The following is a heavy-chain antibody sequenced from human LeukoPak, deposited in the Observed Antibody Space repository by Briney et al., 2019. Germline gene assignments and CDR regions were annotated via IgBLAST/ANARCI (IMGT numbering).Heavy chain of an antibody. Sequence: ASVKVSCKASGYTFTGYYMHWVRQAPGQGLEWMGRINPNSGGTNYAQKSQGRVTMTRDTSISTAYMELSRLRSDDTAVYYCAKGRTRTITIFGVVLDMDVWGQGTTVTVSS. CDR3: AKGRTRTITIFGVVLDMDV. V-gene: IGHV1-2*06. CDR1: GYTFTGYY. CDR2: INPNSGGT. D-gene: IGHD3-3*01. J-gene: IGHJ6*02.